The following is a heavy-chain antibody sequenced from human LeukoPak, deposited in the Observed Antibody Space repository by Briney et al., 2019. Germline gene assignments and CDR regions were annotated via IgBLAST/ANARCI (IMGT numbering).Heavy chain of an antibody. Sequence: GGSLRLSCAASGFTVSSNYMSRVRQAPGKGLEWVSVIYSGGSTYYADSVKGRFTISRHNSKNTLYLQMNSLRAEDTAVYYCARDQRSWLDPWGQGTLVTVSS. J-gene: IGHJ5*02. V-gene: IGHV3-53*04. D-gene: IGHD6-25*01. CDR1: GFTVSSNY. CDR2: IYSGGST. CDR3: ARDQRSWLDP.